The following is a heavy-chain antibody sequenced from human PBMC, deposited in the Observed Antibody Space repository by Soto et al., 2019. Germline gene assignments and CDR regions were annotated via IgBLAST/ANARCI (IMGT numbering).Heavy chain of an antibody. CDR3: AKTSKTTILTVYDV. CDR2: TSGSGGTT. CDR1: GFSFSDHG. J-gene: IGHJ6*02. V-gene: IGHV3-23*01. Sequence: EVQLLESGGGLVQPGGSLRLSCEASGFSFSDHGMSWVRQAPGKGLEWVSVTSGSGGTTYYVDSVKGRFTIPRDNSKNTLYLQMNSLRVEDTAVYYCAKTSKTTILTVYDVWGRGTTVTVSS. D-gene: IGHD3-9*01.